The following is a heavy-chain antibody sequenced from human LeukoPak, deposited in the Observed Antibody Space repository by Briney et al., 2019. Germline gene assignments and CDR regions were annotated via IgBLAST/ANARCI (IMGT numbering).Heavy chain of an antibody. D-gene: IGHD3-16*01. CDR2: IYYSGST. CDR3: ARETSQKGAHYMDV. Sequence: SETLSLTCAVSGGSISSSSYYWGWIRQPPGKGLEWIGYIYYSGSTNYNPSLKSRVTISVDTSKNQFSLKLSSVTAADTAVYYCARETSQKGAHYMDVWGKGTTVTISS. J-gene: IGHJ6*03. CDR1: GGSISSSSYY. V-gene: IGHV4-61*01.